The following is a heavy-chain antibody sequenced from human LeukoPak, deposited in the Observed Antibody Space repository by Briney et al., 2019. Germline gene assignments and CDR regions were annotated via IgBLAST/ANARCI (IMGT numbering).Heavy chain of an antibody. Sequence: GGSLRLSCAASGFTFRSYWMSWVRQAPGKGLEWVSGISSSGGLTYYADSVKGRFTISRDNSKNTLYLQMNSLTAEDTAVYYCAKGQHSSSFYFDYWGQGTLVTVSS. V-gene: IGHV3-23*01. CDR1: GFTFRSYW. CDR2: ISSSGGLT. CDR3: AKGQHSSSFYFDY. D-gene: IGHD6-13*01. J-gene: IGHJ4*02.